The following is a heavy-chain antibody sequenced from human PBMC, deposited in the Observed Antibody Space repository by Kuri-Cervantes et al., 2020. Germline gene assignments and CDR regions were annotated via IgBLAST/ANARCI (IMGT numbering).Heavy chain of an antibody. CDR2: IYTSGST. V-gene: IGHV4-4*08. CDR1: GGSFSGYY. J-gene: IGHJ4*02. CDR3: AMYYYDSSGYPEGGDY. D-gene: IGHD3-22*01. Sequence: GSLRLSCAVYGGSFSGYYWSWIRQPPGKGLEWIGRIYTSGSTNYNPSLKSRVTISVDTSKNQFSLKLSSVTAADTAVYYCAMYYYDSSGYPEGGDYWGQGTLVTVSS.